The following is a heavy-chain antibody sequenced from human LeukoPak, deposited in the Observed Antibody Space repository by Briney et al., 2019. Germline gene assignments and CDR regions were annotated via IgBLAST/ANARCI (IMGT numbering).Heavy chain of an antibody. CDR1: GGSISSYY. CDR3: ARFKMTSVTD. J-gene: IGHJ4*02. V-gene: IGHV4-59*08. D-gene: IGHD4-17*01. CDR2: IFYSGST. Sequence: SETPSLTCTVSGGSISSYYWSWIRQPPGKGLEWIGYIFYSGSTKYNPSLNSRVTISLDTSKNQFSLKLNSVTAADTAVYYCARFKMTSVTDWGQGTLVTVSS.